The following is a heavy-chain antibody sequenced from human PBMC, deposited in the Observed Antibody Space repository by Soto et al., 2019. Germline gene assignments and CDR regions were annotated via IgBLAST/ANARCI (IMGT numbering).Heavy chain of an antibody. CDR3: ARGNSAYDFNFDY. J-gene: IGHJ4*02. CDR1: GYTFTSYA. CDR2: INTGKRNT. Sequence: ASVKVSCKTSGYTFTSYAIHWVRQAPGQRLEWMGWINTGKRNTNYSQKFQGRVTITSDTSATTAYMELGTLRSEDTAVYYCARGNSAYDFNFDYWGQGALVTVSS. V-gene: IGHV1-3*04. D-gene: IGHD5-12*01.